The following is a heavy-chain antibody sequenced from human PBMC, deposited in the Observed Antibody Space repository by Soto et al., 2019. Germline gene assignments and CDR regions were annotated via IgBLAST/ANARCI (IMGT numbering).Heavy chain of an antibody. CDR1: GYTFTSYG. Sequence: VASVKVSCKASGYTFTSYGISWVRQAPGQGLEWMGWISAYNGNTNYAQKLQGRVTMTTDTSTSTAYMELRSLRSDDTAVYYCARDEYYDILTGYYTFGYWGQGTLVTVSS. D-gene: IGHD3-9*01. V-gene: IGHV1-18*01. J-gene: IGHJ4*02. CDR2: ISAYNGNT. CDR3: ARDEYYDILTGYYTFGY.